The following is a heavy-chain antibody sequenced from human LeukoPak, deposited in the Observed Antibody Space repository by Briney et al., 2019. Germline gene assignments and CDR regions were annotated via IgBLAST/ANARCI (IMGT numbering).Heavy chain of an antibody. CDR3: ARYSSSWYNHYYYYGMDV. Sequence: PSETLSLTCAVYGGSFSGYYWSWIRQPPGKGLEWIGEINHSGSTNYNPSLKSRVTISVDTSKNQFSLKLSSVTAADTAVYYCARYSSSWYNHYYYYGMDVWGQGTTVTVSS. D-gene: IGHD6-13*01. J-gene: IGHJ6*02. V-gene: IGHV4-34*01. CDR1: GGSFSGYY. CDR2: INHSGST.